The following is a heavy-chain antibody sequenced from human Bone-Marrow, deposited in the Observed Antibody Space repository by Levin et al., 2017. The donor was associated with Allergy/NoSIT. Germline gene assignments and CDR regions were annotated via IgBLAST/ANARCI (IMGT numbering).Heavy chain of an antibody. V-gene: IGHV3-48*02. CDR3: ARDPARGYYDSSGYSGDH. D-gene: IGHD3-22*01. J-gene: IGHJ4*02. Sequence: GGSLRLSCAASGFSFWHYTMNWVRQAPGKGLEWVSCISSSGDSTYYADSVKGRFTISRDNAKNSLYLQLNRLRDEDTALYCCARDPARGYYDSSGYSGDHWGQGTLVTVSS. CDR2: ISSSGDST. CDR1: GFSFWHYT.